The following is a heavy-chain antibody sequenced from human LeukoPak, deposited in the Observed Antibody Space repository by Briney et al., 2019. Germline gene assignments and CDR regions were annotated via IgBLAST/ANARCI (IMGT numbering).Heavy chain of an antibody. CDR1: GASISSDAYC. CDR2: ISYSGST. V-gene: IGHV4-31*03. D-gene: IGHD2-2*01. J-gene: IGHJ4*02. Sequence: SETLSLTYTVSGASISSDAYCWSWIRQHPGKGLAWIGYISYSGSTYYNPSLKSRIIISVDTSKNQFSLNLSSVTAADTAVYFCAAIVVVPPAIAYWGQGTLVTVSS. CDR3: AAIVVVPPAIAY.